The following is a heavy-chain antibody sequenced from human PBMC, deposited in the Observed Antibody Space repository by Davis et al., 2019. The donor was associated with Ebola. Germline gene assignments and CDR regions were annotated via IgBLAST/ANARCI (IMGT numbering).Heavy chain of an antibody. CDR1: GSTFSSYA. V-gene: IGHV3-30-3*01. D-gene: IGHD4-23*01. Sequence: GGSLRLSCAASGSTFSSYAIHRVRHAPGKGLEWVAVISYDGSNKYYADSVKGRFTITRDNSKNTLYLQMNSLRAEDTAVYYCARPIDYDGNAPSDWGQGALVTVSS. CDR3: ARPIDYDGNAPSD. J-gene: IGHJ4*02. CDR2: ISYDGSNK.